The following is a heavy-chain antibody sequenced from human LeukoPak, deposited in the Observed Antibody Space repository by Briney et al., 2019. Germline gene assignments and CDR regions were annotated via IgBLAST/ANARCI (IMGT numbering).Heavy chain of an antibody. CDR1: GFTFSNVW. Sequence: GGSLRLSCAASGFTFSNVWMGWFRQAPGKGLEWVGRIRKATEGGATDYAAPVQGRLPLSRDDSSNTLYLQMNSLKTEDTAVYFCASGMWGSQCTCPDYWGQGTLVTVSS. J-gene: IGHJ4*02. D-gene: IGHD3-16*01. CDR3: ASGMWGSQCTCPDY. V-gene: IGHV3-15*01. CDR2: IRKATEGGAT.